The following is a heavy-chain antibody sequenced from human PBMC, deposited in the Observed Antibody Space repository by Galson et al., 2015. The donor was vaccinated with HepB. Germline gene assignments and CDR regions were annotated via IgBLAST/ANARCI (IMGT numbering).Heavy chain of an antibody. D-gene: IGHD5-12*01. CDR2: IYYSGST. Sequence: ETLSLTCTVSGGYISRYYWSWLRQPPGKELEWIGYIYYSGSTKYNPSLESRVTISVDTSKNVFGLKLSSATAADTAVYYCARLLSGYEGSSYNWFDPWGQGTLVTVSS. J-gene: IGHJ5*02. V-gene: IGHV4-59*01. CDR1: GGYISRYY. CDR3: ARLLSGYEGSSYNWFDP.